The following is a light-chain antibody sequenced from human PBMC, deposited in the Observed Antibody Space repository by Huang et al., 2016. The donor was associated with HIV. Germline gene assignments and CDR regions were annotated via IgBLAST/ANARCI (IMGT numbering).Light chain of an antibody. CDR1: QSVSTY. Sequence: EIVLTQSPATVSLSPGERATLSCRASQSVSTYLAWYQQKPGQVHRLLIYDASNRATGVPARFSGSGSGTDFTLTISSLEPEDFAVYYCQQRDNWPPRGTFGPGTKVDIK. J-gene: IGKJ3*01. CDR2: DAS. CDR3: QQRDNWPPRGT. V-gene: IGKV3-11*01.